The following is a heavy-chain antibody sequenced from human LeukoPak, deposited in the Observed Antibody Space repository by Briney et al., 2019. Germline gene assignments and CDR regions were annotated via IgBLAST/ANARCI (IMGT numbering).Heavy chain of an antibody. D-gene: IGHD2-15*01. CDR1: GYTFTSYG. V-gene: IGHV1-18*01. Sequence: ASVKVSCKASGYTFTSYGISWVRQAPGQGLEWMGWISAYNGNTSYAQKLQGRVTMTTDTSTSTAYMELRSLRSDDTAVYYCVGDCSGGSCYFDPWGQGTLVTVSS. CDR3: VGDCSGGSCYFDP. CDR2: ISAYNGNT. J-gene: IGHJ5*02.